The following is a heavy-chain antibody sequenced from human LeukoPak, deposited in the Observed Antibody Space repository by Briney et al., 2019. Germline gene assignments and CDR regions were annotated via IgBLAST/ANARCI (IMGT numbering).Heavy chain of an antibody. CDR1: GFTFSSYG. CDR3: AKDRLRSGGFDY. J-gene: IGHJ4*02. V-gene: IGHV3-23*01. Sequence: GGSLRLSCAASGFTFSSYGMSWVRQAPGKGLEWVSAISGSGGSTYYADSVKGRFTISRDNSKNTLYLQMNSLRAEDTAVYYCAKDRLRSGGFDYWGQGTLVTVSS. CDR2: ISGSGGST.